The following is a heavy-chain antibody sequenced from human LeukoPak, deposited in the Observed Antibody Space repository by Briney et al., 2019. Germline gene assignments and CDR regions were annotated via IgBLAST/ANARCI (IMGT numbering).Heavy chain of an antibody. CDR3: ARAPGYGAAYYFDY. Sequence: GSPSLSCAASGFPFSSYWMHWVRQAPGKGLEWVAVVSYDGSYKYYADSVKGRFTISRDNSKNTLYLQMNSLRAEDTAVYYCARAPGYGAAYYFDYWGQGTLVTVFS. V-gene: IGHV3-30*03. D-gene: IGHD1-1*01. CDR1: GFPFSSYW. CDR2: VSYDGSYK. J-gene: IGHJ4*02.